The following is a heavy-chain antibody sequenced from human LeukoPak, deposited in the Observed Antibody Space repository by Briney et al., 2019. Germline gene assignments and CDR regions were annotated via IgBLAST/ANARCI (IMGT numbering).Heavy chain of an antibody. CDR1: GYSFTSYW. D-gene: IGHD6-19*01. J-gene: IGHJ4*02. V-gene: IGHV5-10-1*01. CDR3: ARGGWLDDY. Sequence: GESLKISCKGSGYSFTSYWISWVRQMPGKGLEWMGRINPSDSYTNYNPSFQGHVPFSVDKSIATAYLQWTTLKASDTAMYYCARGGWLDDYWGQGTLVTVSS. CDR2: INPSDSYT.